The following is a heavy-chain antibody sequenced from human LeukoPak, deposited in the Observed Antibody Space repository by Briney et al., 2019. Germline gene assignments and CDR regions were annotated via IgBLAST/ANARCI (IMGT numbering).Heavy chain of an antibody. CDR3: ARTKHTYRALDY. V-gene: IGHV3-48*03. Sequence: GGSLRLSCAASGFTFSSYEMNWVRQAPGEGLEWVSYISSSGSTIYYADSVKGRFTISRDNAKNSLYLQMNSLRAEDTAVYYCARTKHTYRALDYWGQGTLVTVSS. D-gene: IGHD2-21*01. CDR1: GFTFSSYE. CDR2: ISSSGSTI. J-gene: IGHJ4*02.